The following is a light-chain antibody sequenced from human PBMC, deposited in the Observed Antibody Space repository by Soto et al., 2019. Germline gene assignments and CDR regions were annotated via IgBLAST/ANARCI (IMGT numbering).Light chain of an antibody. CDR1: QSVSSY. J-gene: IGKJ5*01. CDR2: DAS. Sequence: EIVLTHSPATLSLSPGGRATLSFSSSQSVSSYLAWYQQKPGQAPRLLIYDASNRATGIPARFSGSGSGTDFTLTISSLEPEDFAVYYCQQRSNWPPITFGQGTRLEIK. V-gene: IGKV3-11*01. CDR3: QQRSNWPPIT.